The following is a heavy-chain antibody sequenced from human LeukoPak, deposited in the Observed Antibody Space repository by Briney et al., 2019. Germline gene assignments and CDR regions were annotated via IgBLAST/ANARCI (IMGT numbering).Heavy chain of an antibody. D-gene: IGHD1-26*01. J-gene: IGHJ4*02. CDR2: ISAHTGDT. Sequence: ASVKVSCKASGYTFTNYGINWVRQAPGQGLEWVGWISAHTGDTNYAQKVQGRVTMTTDTSTSTIYMELRSQKSDDTAIYYCARESPGNFDFWGQGTLVTVSS. V-gene: IGHV1-18*01. CDR1: GYTFTNYG. CDR3: ARESPGNFDF.